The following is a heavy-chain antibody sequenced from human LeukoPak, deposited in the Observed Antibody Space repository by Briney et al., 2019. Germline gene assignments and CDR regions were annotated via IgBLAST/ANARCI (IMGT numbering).Heavy chain of an antibody. D-gene: IGHD3-22*01. J-gene: IGHJ4*02. Sequence: GRSLRLSCAASGFTFSSYAMHWVRQAPGKGLEWVAVISYDGSNKYYADSVKGRFTISRDNSKNTLYLQMNSLRAEDTVVYYCARGDYYDSSGLPHYWGQGTLVTVSS. V-gene: IGHV3-30-3*01. CDR3: ARGDYYDSSGLPHY. CDR2: ISYDGSNK. CDR1: GFTFSSYA.